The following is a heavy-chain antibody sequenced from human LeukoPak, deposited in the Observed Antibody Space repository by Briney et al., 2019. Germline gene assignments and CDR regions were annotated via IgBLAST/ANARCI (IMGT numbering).Heavy chain of an antibody. CDR3: ARDGGVVVTVYYFDY. CDR1: GFTFSSYA. CDR2: ISYDGSNK. V-gene: IGHV3-30-3*01. D-gene: IGHD2-21*02. Sequence: PGRSLRLSCAASGFTFSSYAMHWVRQAPGKGLEWVAVISYDGSNKHYADSVKGRFTISRDNSKNTLYLQMNSLRAEDTAVYYCARDGGVVVTVYYFDYWGQGTLVTVSS. J-gene: IGHJ4*02.